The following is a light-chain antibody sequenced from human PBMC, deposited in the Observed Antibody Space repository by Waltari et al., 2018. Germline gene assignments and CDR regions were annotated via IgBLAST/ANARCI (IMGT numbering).Light chain of an antibody. CDR1: NIGRYS. V-gene: IGLV3-21*04. CDR3: HVWHPDMDPGV. J-gene: IGLJ1*01. CDR2: YDS. Sequence: SYALTQPPSVSVAPVTPARITCGGDNIGRYSVHWYQQKQGQAPLLVIFYDSDRPSGIPERFSGSNSGNTATLTISSVEAGDEAKYYCHVWHPDMDPGVFGPGTEVSV.